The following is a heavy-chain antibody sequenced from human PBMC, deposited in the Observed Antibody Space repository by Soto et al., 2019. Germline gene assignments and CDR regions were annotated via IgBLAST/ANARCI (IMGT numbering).Heavy chain of an antibody. D-gene: IGHD3-10*01. CDR1: GGSFSGYY. Sequence: PSETLSLTCAVYGGSFSGYYWSWIRQPPGKGLEWIGEINHSGSTNYNPSLKSRVTISVDTSKNQFSLKLSSVTAADTAVYYCARGRSYYGSWSYYRGTYNWFDPWGQGTLVTVSS. J-gene: IGHJ5*02. CDR3: ARGRSYYGSWSYYRGTYNWFDP. CDR2: INHSGST. V-gene: IGHV4-34*01.